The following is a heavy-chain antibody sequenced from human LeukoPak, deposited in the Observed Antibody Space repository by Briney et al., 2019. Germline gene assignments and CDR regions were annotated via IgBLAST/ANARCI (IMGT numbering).Heavy chain of an antibody. V-gene: IGHV3-30*19. J-gene: IGHJ4*02. CDR1: GFTFSSYG. Sequence: GGSLRLSCAASGFTFSSYGMHWVRQAPGKGLEWMAFISYDGSNKYYADSVKGRFTISRDNSKNTLYLQMNSLRAEDTAVYYCAGLSSAGSGGFDYWGQGTLVTVSS. CDR2: ISYDGSNK. CDR3: AGLSSAGSGGFDY. D-gene: IGHD3-22*01.